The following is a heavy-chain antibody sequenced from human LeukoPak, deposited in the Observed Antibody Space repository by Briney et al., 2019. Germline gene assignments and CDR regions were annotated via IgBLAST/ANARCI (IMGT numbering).Heavy chain of an antibody. J-gene: IGHJ4*02. CDR2: ISYDGSYV. V-gene: IGHV3-30*03. CDR3: SSPYNGIATIGAVY. Sequence: GGSLRLSCAVSGFSLSNYGMHWVRQAPGKGLEWVAVISYDGSYVMYAASVKGRFTISRDNSNNTLSLQMNSLRTEDTAVYYCSSPYNGIATIGAVYWGQGTLVTVSS. D-gene: IGHD6-13*01. CDR1: GFSLSNYG.